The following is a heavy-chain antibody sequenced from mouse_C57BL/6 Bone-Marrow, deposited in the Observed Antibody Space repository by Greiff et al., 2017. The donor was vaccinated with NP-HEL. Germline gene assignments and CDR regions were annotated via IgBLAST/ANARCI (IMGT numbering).Heavy chain of an antibody. J-gene: IGHJ2*01. Sequence: EVQLQQSGAELVRPGASVKLSCTASGFTIKDDYMHWVKQRPEQGLEWIGWIDPENGDTEYASKFQGKATITADTSSNTAYLQLSSLTSEDTAVYYCTTGGVGNYAFDYWGQGTTLTVSS. CDR2: IDPENGDT. D-gene: IGHD2-1*01. V-gene: IGHV14-4*01. CDR3: TTGGVGNYAFDY. CDR1: GFTIKDDY.